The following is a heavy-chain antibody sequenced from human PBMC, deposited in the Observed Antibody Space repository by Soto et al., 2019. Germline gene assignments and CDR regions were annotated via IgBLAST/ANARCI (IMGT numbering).Heavy chain of an antibody. D-gene: IGHD6-13*01. J-gene: IGHJ4*02. CDR2: ISWNSGSI. V-gene: IGHV3-9*01. Sequence: SLRLSCSASAFTFDEYAMHWFRQAPGKGLEWVSGISWNSGSIGYADSVKGRFTISRDNAKNSLYLQMNSLRAEDTALYYCAKDPVVAAAGTSYYFDYWGQGTLVTVSS. CDR3: AKDPVVAAAGTSYYFDY. CDR1: AFTFDEYA.